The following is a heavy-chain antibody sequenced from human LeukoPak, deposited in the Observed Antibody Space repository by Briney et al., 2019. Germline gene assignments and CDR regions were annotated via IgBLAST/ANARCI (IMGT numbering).Heavy chain of an antibody. V-gene: IGHV4-59*01. Sequence: SETLSLTCTVSGGFISSYYWSWIRQPPGKGLEWIGYIYYSGSTNYNPSLKSRVTISVDTSKNQFSLKLSSVTAADTAVYYCARETPSDWFDPWGQGTLVTVSS. J-gene: IGHJ5*02. CDR2: IYYSGST. CDR3: ARETPSDWFDP. CDR1: GGFISSYY.